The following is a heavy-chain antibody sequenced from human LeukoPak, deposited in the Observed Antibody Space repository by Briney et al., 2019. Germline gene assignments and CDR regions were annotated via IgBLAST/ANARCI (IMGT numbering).Heavy chain of an antibody. CDR2: ISYDGSNK. Sequence: PGGSLRLSCAASGFTFSSYGMHWVRQAPGKGLEWVAVISYDGSNKYYADSVKGRFTISRDNSKNTLYLQMNSLRAEDTALYYCAKDLGGIGYAFDIWGQGTMVTVSS. J-gene: IGHJ3*02. CDR3: AKDLGGIGYAFDI. V-gene: IGHV3-30*18. CDR1: GFTFSSYG. D-gene: IGHD3-16*01.